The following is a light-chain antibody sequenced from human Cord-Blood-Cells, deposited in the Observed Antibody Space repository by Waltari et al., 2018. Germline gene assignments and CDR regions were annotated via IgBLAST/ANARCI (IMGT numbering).Light chain of an antibody. Sequence: QSALTQPASVSGSPGQSITISCTGTSSDVGSYNLVSWYQQHPSKAPKLMIYEGSKRPSWVSNRFSGSKSGNTASLTISGLQAEDEADYYCCSYAGSSTWVFGGGTKLTVL. J-gene: IGLJ3*02. CDR1: SSDVGSYNL. CDR2: EGS. V-gene: IGLV2-23*01. CDR3: CSYAGSSTWV.